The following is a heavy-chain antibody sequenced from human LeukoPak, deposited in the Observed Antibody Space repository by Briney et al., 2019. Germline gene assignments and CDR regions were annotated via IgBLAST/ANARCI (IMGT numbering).Heavy chain of an antibody. D-gene: IGHD2-15*01. CDR3: ASGSDKVVAATLDY. CDR2: IYYSGST. CDR1: GGSISSYY. J-gene: IGHJ4*02. V-gene: IGHV4-59*12. Sequence: SETLSLTCTVSGGSISSYYWSWIRQPPGKGLEWIGYIYYSGSTNYNPSLKSRVTISVDTSKNQFSLKLSSVTAADTAVYYCASGSDKVVAATLDYWGQGTLVTVSS.